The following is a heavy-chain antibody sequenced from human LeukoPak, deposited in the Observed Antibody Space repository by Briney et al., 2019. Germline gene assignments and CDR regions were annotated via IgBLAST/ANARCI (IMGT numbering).Heavy chain of an antibody. J-gene: IGHJ4*02. CDR1: GYAFTSYY. V-gene: IGHV1-46*01. CDR2: INPTGGTT. CDR3: ARGSSSSWYHDF. Sequence: ASVKVSCKASGYAFTSYYMHWVRQAPGQGLEWMGIINPTGGTTKYAQKFQGRVTMTRDMSTSTVYMELSALRSEDTAIYYCARGSSSSWYHDFWGQGTLVTVSS. D-gene: IGHD6-13*01.